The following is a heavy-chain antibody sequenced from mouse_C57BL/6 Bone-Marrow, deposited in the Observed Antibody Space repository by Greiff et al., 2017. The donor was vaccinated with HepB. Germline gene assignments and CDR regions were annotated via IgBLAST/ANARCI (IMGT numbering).Heavy chain of an antibody. CDR1: GFNIKDDY. J-gene: IGHJ4*01. CDR2: IDPENGDT. D-gene: IGHD1-1*01. V-gene: IGHV14-4*01. CDR3: TTNGSSIYAKDY. Sequence: EVKLQESGAELVRPGASVKLSCTASGFNIKDDYMHWVKQRPEQGLEWIGWIDPENGDTEYASKFQGKATITADTSSNTAYLQLSSLTSEDTAVYYCTTNGSSIYAKDYWGQGTSVTVSS.